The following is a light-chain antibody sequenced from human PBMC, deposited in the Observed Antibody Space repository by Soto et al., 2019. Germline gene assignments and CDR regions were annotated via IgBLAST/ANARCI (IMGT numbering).Light chain of an antibody. CDR3: SSYTISSALVL. Sequence: QSALTQPASVSGSPGQSITISCSGTSSDVGAYNYVSWYQQHPGKAPKLMIYDVSSRPSGVSNRFSGSKSGNTASLTISGLQAEDEADYYCSSYTISSALVLFGGGTKVTVL. CDR2: DVS. J-gene: IGLJ2*01. CDR1: SSDVGAYNY. V-gene: IGLV2-14*03.